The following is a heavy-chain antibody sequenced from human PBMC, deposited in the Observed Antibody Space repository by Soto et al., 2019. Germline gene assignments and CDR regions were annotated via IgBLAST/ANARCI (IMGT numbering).Heavy chain of an antibody. CDR1: GFTVSSYG. CDR3: TGEVASGY. CDR2: ISRDGRTT. D-gene: IGHD2-8*02. J-gene: IGHJ4*02. V-gene: IGHV3-30*03. Sequence: QVQLEESGGGVVQPGRSLRLSCAVSGFTVSSYGMHWVRQAPGKGLEWVAVISRDGRTTFYADSVKGRFTISKDNSRNTLCLEMNSLRDDDMAVYYCTGEVASGYWGQGTLVTVSS.